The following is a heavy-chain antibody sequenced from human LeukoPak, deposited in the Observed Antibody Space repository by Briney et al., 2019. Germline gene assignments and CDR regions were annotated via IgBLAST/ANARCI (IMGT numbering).Heavy chain of an antibody. CDR3: AKALRITMIVVVIAPFDY. D-gene: IGHD3-22*01. Sequence: SCKASGYTFSSYAMSWVRQAPGKGLEWVSAISGSGGSTCYADSVKGRFTTSRDNSKNTLYLQMNSLRAEDTAVYYCAKALRITMIVVVIAPFDYWGQGTLVTVSS. CDR1: GYTFSSYA. CDR2: ISGSGGST. V-gene: IGHV3-23*01. J-gene: IGHJ4*02.